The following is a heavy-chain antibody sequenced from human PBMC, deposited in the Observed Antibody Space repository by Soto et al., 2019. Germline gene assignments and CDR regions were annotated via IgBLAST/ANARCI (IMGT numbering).Heavy chain of an antibody. CDR2: IYYSGGT. J-gene: IGHJ6*02. Sequence: TLSFTFTVSGGSISSGGYYWSWIRQHPGKGLEWIGYIYYSGGTYYNPSLKSRVTISVDTSKNQFSLKLSSVTAADTAVYYCGRDRDIVVVPAAGPYYYYYGMDVWGQGTTVTVSS. CDR1: GGSISSGGYY. V-gene: IGHV4-31*03. D-gene: IGHD2-2*01. CDR3: GRDRDIVVVPAAGPYYYYYGMDV.